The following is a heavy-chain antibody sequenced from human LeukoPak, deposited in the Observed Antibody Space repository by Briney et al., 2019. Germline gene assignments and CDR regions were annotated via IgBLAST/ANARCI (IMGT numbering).Heavy chain of an antibody. Sequence: GGSLRLSCAASGFTFSSYSMNWVRQAPGKGLEWVSSISSSSSYIYYADSVKGRFTISRDNAKNSLYLQMNSLKPEDTAVYYCTTVPSKGDFPTYYYYYMDVWGKGTTVTISS. CDR2: ISSSSSYI. CDR1: GFTFSSYS. V-gene: IGHV3-21*03. J-gene: IGHJ6*03. CDR3: TTVPSKGDFPTYYYYYMDV. D-gene: IGHD2-21*02.